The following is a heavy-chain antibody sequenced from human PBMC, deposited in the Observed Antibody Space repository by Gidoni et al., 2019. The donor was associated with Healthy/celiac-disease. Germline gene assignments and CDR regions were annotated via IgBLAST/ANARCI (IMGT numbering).Heavy chain of an antibody. CDR1: GFAFSSYA. J-gene: IGHJ4*02. Sequence: EVQLLASGGGLVQPGGSLRLSCAASGFAFSSYAMSWVRQAPGKGLEWVSAISGSGGSTYYADSVKGRFTISRDNSKNTLYLQMNSLRAEDTAVYYCAKATYYYGSGSQENWGQGTLVTVSS. D-gene: IGHD3-10*01. V-gene: IGHV3-23*01. CDR2: ISGSGGST. CDR3: AKATYYYGSGSQEN.